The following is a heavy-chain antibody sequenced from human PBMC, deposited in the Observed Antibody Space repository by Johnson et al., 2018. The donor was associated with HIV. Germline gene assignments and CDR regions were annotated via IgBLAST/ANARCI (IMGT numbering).Heavy chain of an antibody. CDR1: GFTFSSYA. D-gene: IGHD6-13*01. CDR2: ISSAGTDK. J-gene: IGHJ3*02. V-gene: IGHV3-30*04. CDR3: ARDKGSWFDDAFDI. Sequence: QMLLLESGGGVVQPGRSLRLSCAASGFTFSSYAMHWVRQAPGKGLEWVAVISSAGTDKYYADSVKGRFTISRDNSKNTLYLQMNSLKVEDTAVYYCARDKGSWFDDAFDIWGQGTMVTVSS.